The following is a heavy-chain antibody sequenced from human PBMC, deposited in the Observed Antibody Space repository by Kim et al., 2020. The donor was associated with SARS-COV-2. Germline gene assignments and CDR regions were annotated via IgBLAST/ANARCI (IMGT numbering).Heavy chain of an antibody. CDR2: ISSSSYI. J-gene: IGHJ4*02. Sequence: GGSLRLSCAASGFTFSSYSMNWVRQAPGKGLEWVSSISSSSYIYYADSVKGRFTISRDNAKNSLYLQMNSLRAEDTAVYYCARLTGTPYYFDYWGQGTLVTVSS. CDR3: ARLTGTPYYFDY. D-gene: IGHD1-7*01. V-gene: IGHV3-21*01. CDR1: GFTFSSYS.